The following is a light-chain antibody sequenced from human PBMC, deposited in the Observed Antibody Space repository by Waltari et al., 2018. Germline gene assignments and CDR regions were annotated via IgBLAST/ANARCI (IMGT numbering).Light chain of an antibody. Sequence: EIVMTQSPATLSVSPGEGATLSCRASQGVNTNLAWYQQKPGQAPRLLIYRASTRDTGIPARFSGSGSGTEFTLTISSLQSEDLAVYYCQQYENWPRTFGQGTKVEIK. J-gene: IGKJ1*01. CDR1: QGVNTN. CDR3: QQYENWPRT. V-gene: IGKV3D-15*01. CDR2: RAS.